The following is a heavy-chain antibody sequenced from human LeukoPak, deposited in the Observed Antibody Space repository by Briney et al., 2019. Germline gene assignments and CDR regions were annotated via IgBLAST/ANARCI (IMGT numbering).Heavy chain of an antibody. V-gene: IGHV3-20*04. Sequence: GGSLRLSCAASGFTFDDYGMSWVRQAPGKGLEWVSGINWNGGSTGYADSVKGRFTISRDNAKNSLYLQMNSLRAEDTAVYYCARVYSPYYFDYWGQGTLVTVSS. CDR3: ARVYSPYYFDY. D-gene: IGHD2-8*01. CDR1: GFTFDDYG. J-gene: IGHJ4*02. CDR2: INWNGGST.